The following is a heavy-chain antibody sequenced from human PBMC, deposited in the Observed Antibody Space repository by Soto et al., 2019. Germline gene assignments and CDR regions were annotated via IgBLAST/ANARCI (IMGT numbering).Heavy chain of an antibody. V-gene: IGHV5-51*01. CDR2: IYPGDSDT. CDR1: GYSFTSYW. CDR3: ARPFDTSGWYDH. Sequence: GESLKISCKGSGYSFTSYWIAWVRQMPGKGLECMGIIYPGDSDTRYSPSFEGQVAISADKSINTAYLQWSSLKASDSAMYYCARPFDTSGWYDHWGQGTLVTVS. J-gene: IGHJ5*02. D-gene: IGHD6-19*01.